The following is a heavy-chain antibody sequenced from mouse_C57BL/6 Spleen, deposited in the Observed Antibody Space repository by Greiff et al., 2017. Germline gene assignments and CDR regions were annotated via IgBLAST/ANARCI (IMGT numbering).Heavy chain of an antibody. V-gene: IGHV1-53*01. D-gene: IGHD1-1*01. CDR3: ERRVDGSGYSWFAY. CDR2: INPSNGGT. J-gene: IGHJ3*01. Sequence: QVQLQQPGPELVMPGAPVKLSCKPSAYTFTSYWMHWVKQRPGQGLEWIGNINPSNGGTNYNEKFKSKAPLTEDNTSSTSYMQLISLTSVDSSVFYCERRVDGSGYSWFAYWGQGALVTVSA. CDR1: AYTFTSYW.